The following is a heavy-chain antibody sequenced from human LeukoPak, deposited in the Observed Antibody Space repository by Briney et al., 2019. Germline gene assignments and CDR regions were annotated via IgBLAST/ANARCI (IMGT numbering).Heavy chain of an antibody. D-gene: IGHD3-16*01. CDR3: ARSLGPDYDYVWGSYTFFDY. CDR2: MSPNSGNT. V-gene: IGHV1-8*01. CDR1: GYTFTSYD. J-gene: IGHJ4*02. Sequence: GASVKVSCKASGYTFTSYDINWVRQDTEQGLEWMGWMSPNSGNTGYAQKFQGRVTMTRDTSITTAYMELSNLRSEDTAVYYCARSLGPDYDYVWGSYTFFDYWGQGTLVTVSS.